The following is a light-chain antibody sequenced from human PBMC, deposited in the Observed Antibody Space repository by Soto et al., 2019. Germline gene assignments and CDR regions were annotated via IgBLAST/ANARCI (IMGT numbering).Light chain of an antibody. CDR1: QSVSSSY. CDR2: GAS. V-gene: IGKV3-20*01. Sequence: EIVLTQSSGALAFSPWGRGTLSWRASQSVSSSYLAWYQQKPGQAPRLLIYGASSRATGIPDRFSGSGSGTDFTLTISRLEPEDFAVYYCQQYGSSLITFGQGTRLEIK. J-gene: IGKJ5*01. CDR3: QQYGSSLIT.